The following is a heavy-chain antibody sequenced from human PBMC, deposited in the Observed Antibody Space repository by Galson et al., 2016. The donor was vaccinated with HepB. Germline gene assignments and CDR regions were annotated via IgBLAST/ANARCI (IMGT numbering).Heavy chain of an antibody. D-gene: IGHD1-20*01. CDR2: IYYTGST. CDR1: GGSISSDSHY. CDR3: ARGITGATWPTYYFDY. J-gene: IGHJ4*02. V-gene: IGHV4-31*03. Sequence: TLSLTCTVSGGSISSDSHYWIWIRQYPGKGLEWIGYIYYTGSTCYNPSLQSRVTISVDTSKNQFSLKLRSATAADTAVYYCARGITGATWPTYYFDYWGQGTLVTVSS.